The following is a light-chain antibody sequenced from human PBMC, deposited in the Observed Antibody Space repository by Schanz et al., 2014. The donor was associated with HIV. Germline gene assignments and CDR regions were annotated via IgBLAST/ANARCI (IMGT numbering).Light chain of an antibody. CDR1: QSVSSS. CDR2: GAS. V-gene: IGKV3-11*01. Sequence: EIVLTQSPATLSLSPGERVTLSCRASQSVSSSLAWYQQKPGQAPRLLIHGASTRATGLPARFSGSGSGTEFTLTISSLEPEDFAVYYCQQRSNRPTFGQGTKVEIK. J-gene: IGKJ1*01. CDR3: QQRSNRPT.